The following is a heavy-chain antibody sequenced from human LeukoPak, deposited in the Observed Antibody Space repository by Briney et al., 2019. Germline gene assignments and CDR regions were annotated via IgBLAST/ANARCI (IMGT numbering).Heavy chain of an antibody. V-gene: IGHV4-30-4*01. Sequence: SQTLSLTCTVSGGSISSGDYYWSWIRQPPGKGLEWIGYIYYSGSTYYNPSLKSRVTISVDTSKNQFSLKLSSVTAADTAVYYCARDAQGYCSSTSCSPPGFDPWGQGTLVTVSS. CDR3: ARDAQGYCSSTSCSPPGFDP. CDR1: GGSISSGDYY. J-gene: IGHJ5*02. CDR2: IYYSGST. D-gene: IGHD2-2*01.